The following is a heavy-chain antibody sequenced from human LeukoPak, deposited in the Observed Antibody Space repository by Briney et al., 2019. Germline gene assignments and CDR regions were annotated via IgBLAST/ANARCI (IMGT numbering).Heavy chain of an antibody. V-gene: IGHV4-59*12. CDR1: GGSISGYY. CDR3: ARDQSRTNWFDP. CDR2: IYYSGST. Sequence: SETLSLTCTVSGGSISGYYYNWIRQPPGKGLEWIGYIYYSGSTYYNPSLKSRVTISIDTSKNQFSLKLSSVTAADTAVYYCARDQSRTNWFDPWGQGTLVTVPS. D-gene: IGHD6-13*01. J-gene: IGHJ5*02.